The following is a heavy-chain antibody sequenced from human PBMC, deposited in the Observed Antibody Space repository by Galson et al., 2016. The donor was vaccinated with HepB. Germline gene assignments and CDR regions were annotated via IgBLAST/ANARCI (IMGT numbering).Heavy chain of an antibody. D-gene: IGHD7-27*01. Sequence: SLRLSCAGSGFTFSSYCMSWVRQAPGKGLEWVAYIKEDGSEKNYVDSVKGRFTISRDNAKKSPFLQMNSLRSDDTAVYYCARVSQYSMNWGWFDPWGQGSLVTVSS. V-gene: IGHV3-7*03. CDR1: GFTFSSYC. CDR3: ARVSQYSMNWGWFDP. J-gene: IGHJ5*02. CDR2: IKEDGSEK.